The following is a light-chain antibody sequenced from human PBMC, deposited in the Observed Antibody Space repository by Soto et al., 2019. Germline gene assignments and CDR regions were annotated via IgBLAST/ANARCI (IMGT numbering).Light chain of an antibody. Sequence: GDRVTITCRASQRINKWLAWHQQKPGKAPKLLIYDASSLQSGVPPRFSDSGSGTEFTLTIRSLQPDDIATYYCQQYSSYSAWTFGEGTKV. CDR1: QRINKW. CDR3: QQYSSYSAWT. CDR2: DAS. V-gene: IGKV1-5*01. J-gene: IGKJ1*01.